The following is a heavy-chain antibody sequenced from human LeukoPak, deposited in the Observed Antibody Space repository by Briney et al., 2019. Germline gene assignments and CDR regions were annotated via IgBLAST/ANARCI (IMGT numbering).Heavy chain of an antibody. CDR1: GYAFSSYG. D-gene: IGHD1-26*01. CDR2: ISGYNGNT. CDR3: ARDRGGSYRHPYYFGF. Sequence: GASVKVSCKASGYAFSSYGLSWVRQAPGQGLEWLGWISGYNGNTNYAQKLQGRVTMTTDTSTSTAYMELWGLRSDDTAVYYCARDRGGSYRHPYYFGFWGQGSLVTVSS. J-gene: IGHJ4*02. V-gene: IGHV1-18*01.